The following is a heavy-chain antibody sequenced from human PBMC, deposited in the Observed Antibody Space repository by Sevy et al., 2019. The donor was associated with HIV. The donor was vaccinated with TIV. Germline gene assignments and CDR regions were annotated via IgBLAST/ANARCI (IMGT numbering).Heavy chain of an antibody. Sequence: SEILSLTCTVSGGSISAYYWSWIRQPPGKPLEYIGYIYYTGSTNYNPSLKSRVTISVDTSKNQFSLKLNSVTAADTAVYFCARAPPVRSGDDSLNWFDPWGQGILVTISS. CDR3: ARAPPVRSGDDSLNWFDP. D-gene: IGHD5-12*01. J-gene: IGHJ5*02. V-gene: IGHV4-59*01. CDR2: IYYTGST. CDR1: GGSISAYY.